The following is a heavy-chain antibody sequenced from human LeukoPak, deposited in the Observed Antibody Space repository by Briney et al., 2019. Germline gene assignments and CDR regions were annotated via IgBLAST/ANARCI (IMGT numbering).Heavy chain of an antibody. D-gene: IGHD3-9*01. V-gene: IGHV1-2*02. Sequence: ASVKVSCKASGYTFTGYYMHWVRQAPGQGLEWMGWINPNSGGTNYAQKFQGRVTMTRDTSISTAYMELSRLRSDDTAVYYCARARGGLRYSDRSMDVWGQGTTVTVSS. CDR2: INPNSGGT. J-gene: IGHJ6*02. CDR1: GYTFTGYY. CDR3: ARARGGLRYSDRSMDV.